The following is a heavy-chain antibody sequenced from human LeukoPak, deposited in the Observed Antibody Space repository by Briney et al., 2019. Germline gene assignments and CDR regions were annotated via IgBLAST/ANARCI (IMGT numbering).Heavy chain of an antibody. J-gene: IGHJ4*02. Sequence: SDTVSLLCSLWVDSMSSYYWSWLRRPPEKGLEWIGYIYYSRSTNNNTTLKGRVTISIDTSKNQFSMKLSSVTAADTAVYYCARDYYDILSGYYAIDYWGQGTLVTVSS. D-gene: IGHD3-9*01. CDR3: ARDYYDILSGYYAIDY. CDR1: VDSMSSYY. CDR2: IYYSRST. V-gene: IGHV4-59*12.